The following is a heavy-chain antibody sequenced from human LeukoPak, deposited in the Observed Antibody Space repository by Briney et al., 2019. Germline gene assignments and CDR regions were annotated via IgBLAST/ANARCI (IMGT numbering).Heavy chain of an antibody. Sequence: PSETLSLTCTVSGFSISSGYYWGWIRQPPGKGLEWIGDIYHSGSTNYNPSLKSRVTISGDTSKNQFSLKLSSVTAADTAVYYCARHPSVSKFDYWGQGTLVTVSS. CDR2: IYHSGST. CDR1: GFSISSGYY. J-gene: IGHJ4*02. V-gene: IGHV4-38-2*02. CDR3: ARHPSVSKFDY.